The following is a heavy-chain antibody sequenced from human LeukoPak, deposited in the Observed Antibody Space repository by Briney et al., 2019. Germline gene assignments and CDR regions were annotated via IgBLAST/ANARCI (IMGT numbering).Heavy chain of an antibody. J-gene: IGHJ4*02. CDR2: INPNDGDT. D-gene: IGHD2-2*01. V-gene: IGHV1-2*02. CDR1: GYTFTDYY. Sequence: ASVKVSCKASGYTFTDYYMHWVRQAPGQGFEWMGWINPNDGDTNYAQKFQGRVTMTRDTSISTAHMEVSRPRSDDTAVDYCGAANFSFCGSTTCLFNYWGQEPLVTVSS. CDR3: GAANFSFCGSTTCLFNY.